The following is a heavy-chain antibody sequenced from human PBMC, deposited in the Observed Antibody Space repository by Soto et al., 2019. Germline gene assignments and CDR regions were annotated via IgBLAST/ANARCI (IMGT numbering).Heavy chain of an antibody. CDR2: ISHSGST. CDR3: GRNRGSRDSSDY. V-gene: IGHV4-4*02. J-gene: IGHJ4*02. D-gene: IGHD2-21*02. CDR1: GGSISSSNW. Sequence: QVQLQESGPGLVKPSGTLSLTCAVSGGSISSSNWWSWVRQPPGKGLEWIGEISHSGSTNYNPSLQSRVTISVDKSKNQFSLKLGSVTAADTAVYYCGRNRGSRDSSDYWGQGTLVTVSS.